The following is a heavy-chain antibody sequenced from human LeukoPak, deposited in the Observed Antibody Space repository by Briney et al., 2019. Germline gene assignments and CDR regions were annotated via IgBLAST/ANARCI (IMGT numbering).Heavy chain of an antibody. Sequence: SETLSLTCTVSGGSISSGGYYWSWIRQHPGKGLEWIGYIYYSGSTYYNPSLKSRVTMSVDTSKNQFSLKLSSVTAADTAVYYCARDRTDDSSGYFDYWGQGTLVTVSS. J-gene: IGHJ4*02. CDR3: ARDRTDDSSGYFDY. D-gene: IGHD3-22*01. CDR2: IYYSGST. CDR1: GGSISSGGYY. V-gene: IGHV4-31*03.